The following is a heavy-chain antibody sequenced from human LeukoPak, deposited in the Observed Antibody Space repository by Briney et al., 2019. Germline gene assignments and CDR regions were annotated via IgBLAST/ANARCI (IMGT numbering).Heavy chain of an antibody. CDR2: IFYSGST. D-gene: IGHD3-10*01. Sequence: SETLSLTCTVSGGSISSYYWGWVRQPPGKGLEWIGNIFYSGSTYYSPSLKSRVTISLDTSRNQFSLKLNSVTAADTAVYYCAKSNGYGLVDIWGQRTMVTVSS. CDR3: AKSNGYGLVDI. J-gene: IGHJ3*02. V-gene: IGHV4-39*07. CDR1: GGSISSYY.